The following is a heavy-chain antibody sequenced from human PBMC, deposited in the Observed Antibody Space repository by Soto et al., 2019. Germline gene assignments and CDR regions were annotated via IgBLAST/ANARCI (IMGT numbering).Heavy chain of an antibody. CDR2: IYYSGST. J-gene: IGHJ4*02. CDR1: GGSISSSSYY. V-gene: IGHV4-39*01. CDR3: AESIVVVPPATYYFDY. Sequence: SETLSLTCTVSGGSISSSSYYWGWIRQPPGKGLEWIGSIYYSGSTYYNPSLKSRVTISVDTSKNQFSLKLSSVTAADTAVYYCAESIVVVPPATYYFDYWGQGTLVTVSS. D-gene: IGHD2-2*01.